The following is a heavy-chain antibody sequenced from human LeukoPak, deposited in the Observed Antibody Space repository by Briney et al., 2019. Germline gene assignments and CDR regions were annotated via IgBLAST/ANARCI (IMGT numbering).Heavy chain of an antibody. CDR3: ARARVGATIGYYYYMDV. Sequence: SETLSLTCTVSGGSISSYYWSWIRQPPGKGLEWIGYIYYSGSTNYSPSLKSRVTISVDTSKNQFSLKLSSVTAADTAVYYCARARVGATIGYYYYMDVWGKGTTVTVSS. J-gene: IGHJ6*03. CDR1: GGSISSYY. D-gene: IGHD1-26*01. CDR2: IYYSGST. V-gene: IGHV4-59*01.